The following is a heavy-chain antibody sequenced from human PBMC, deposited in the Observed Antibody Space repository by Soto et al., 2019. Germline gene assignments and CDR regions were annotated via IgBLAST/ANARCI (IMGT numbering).Heavy chain of an antibody. CDR3: AKVSRKGSAIDFDY. CDR2: VNPNNGDT. D-gene: IGHD3-10*01. CDR1: GYTFSNYD. V-gene: IGHV1-8*01. Sequence: QVQLVQSGAELKKPGASVKVSCKASGYTFSNYDMNWVRQATGQGPEWIGWVNPNNGDTGYAQKFQGRVTLTTDISTTTAYMELTTLRSEDTAIYSCAKVSRKGSAIDFDYWGQGTLIPVSS. J-gene: IGHJ4*02.